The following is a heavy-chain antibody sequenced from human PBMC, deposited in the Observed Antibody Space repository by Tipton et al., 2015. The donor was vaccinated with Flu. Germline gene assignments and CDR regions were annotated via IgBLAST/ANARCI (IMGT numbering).Heavy chain of an antibody. J-gene: IGHJ3*02. CDR2: TYYSGST. CDR3: ASVSSGYSRTDAFDI. D-gene: IGHD3-22*01. CDR1: GGSISSSSYY. V-gene: IGHV4-39*07. Sequence: TLSPTCTVSGGSISSSSYYWGWIRQPPGKGLEWIGSTYYSGSTYYNPSLKSRVTISVDTSKNQFSLKLSSVTAADTAVYYCASVSSGYSRTDAFDIWGQGTMVTVSS.